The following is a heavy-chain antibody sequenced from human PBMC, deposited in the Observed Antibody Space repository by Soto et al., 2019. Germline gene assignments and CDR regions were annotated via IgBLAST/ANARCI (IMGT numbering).Heavy chain of an antibody. D-gene: IGHD2-2*02. V-gene: IGHV4-34*01. J-gene: IGHJ5*02. Sequence: PSETLSLSCAVYGGSFSGYYWSWIRQPPGKGLEWIGEINHSGSTNYNPSLKSRVTISVDTSKNQFSLKLSSVTAADTAVYYCARGTGDCSSTSCYSWFDPWGQGTLVTVS. CDR2: INHSGST. CDR3: ARGTGDCSSTSCYSWFDP. CDR1: GGSFSGYY.